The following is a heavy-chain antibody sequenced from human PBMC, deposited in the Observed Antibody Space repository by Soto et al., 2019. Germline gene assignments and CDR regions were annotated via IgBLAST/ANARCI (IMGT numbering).Heavy chain of an antibody. CDR2: ISDSGRV. CDR3: ARDRIAADGTEVAFEF. V-gene: IGHV4-59*01. CDR1: GGSISTYF. J-gene: IGHJ3*01. D-gene: IGHD6-13*01. Sequence: QVQLQESGPGLVKPSETLSLTCTVSGGSISTYFWNWLRQPPGKGLEWIAYISDSGRVSYNPSLKNRVTLSLAASKNRFSLRLTSVTAADTAVYYCARDRIAADGTEVAFEFWGQGTMVTVSS.